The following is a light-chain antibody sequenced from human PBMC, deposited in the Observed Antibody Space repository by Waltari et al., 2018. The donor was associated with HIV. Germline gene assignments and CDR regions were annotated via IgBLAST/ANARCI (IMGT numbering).Light chain of an antibody. Sequence: QSALTQPPSASGSPGQSVTISCTGISSDAGDDNYVSWYQQNPGKAPKFIIYEVNKRPSGVPDRFSGSKSGNPASLTVSGLQADDEADYYCSSYAGSSTWVFGGGTKLTVL. CDR2: EVN. CDR3: SSYAGSSTWV. J-gene: IGLJ3*02. V-gene: IGLV2-8*01. CDR1: SSDAGDDNY.